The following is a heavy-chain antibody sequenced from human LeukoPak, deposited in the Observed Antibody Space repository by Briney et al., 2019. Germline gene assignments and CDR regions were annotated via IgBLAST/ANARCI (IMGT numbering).Heavy chain of an antibody. CDR2: ISGSGGST. J-gene: IGHJ4*02. Sequence: GGTLRLSCAASGFTFSSYGMGWVRQAPGKGLEWVSAISGSGGSTYYADSVKGRFTISRDNSKNTLYLQMNSLRAEDTAVYYCAKSADDILTGHGTYFDYWGQGTLVTVSS. CDR1: GFTFSSYG. V-gene: IGHV3-23*01. CDR3: AKSADDILTGHGTYFDY. D-gene: IGHD3-9*01.